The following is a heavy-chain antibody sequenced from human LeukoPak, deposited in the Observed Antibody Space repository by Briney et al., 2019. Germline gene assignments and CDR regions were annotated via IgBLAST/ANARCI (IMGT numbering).Heavy chain of an antibody. J-gene: IGHJ4*02. D-gene: IGHD5-18*01. CDR3: AREGLYSYGPFDY. Sequence: GRSLRLSCAASGLTFSSYAMHWVRQAPGKGLEWVAVISYDGSNKYYADSVKGRFTISRDNSKNTLYLQMNSLRAEDTAVYYCAREGLYSYGPFDYWGQGTLVTVSS. CDR2: ISYDGSNK. CDR1: GLTFSSYA. V-gene: IGHV3-30*04.